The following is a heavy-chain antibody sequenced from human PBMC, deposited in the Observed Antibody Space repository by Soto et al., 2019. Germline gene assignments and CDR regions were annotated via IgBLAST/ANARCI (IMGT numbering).Heavy chain of an antibody. V-gene: IGHV4-59*08. CDR3: ARHVSTSRSVLRFDP. Sequence: TSETLSLTCIVSGDSIRNDYWSWIRQPPGKGLEWIGYIYYSGSSNYNPSLESRVTISVDTSKNQFSLKLNSVTAADTAVSYCARHVSTSRSVLRFDPWGQGTLVTVSS. D-gene: IGHD2-8*02. J-gene: IGHJ5*02. CDR1: GDSIRNDY. CDR2: IYYSGSS.